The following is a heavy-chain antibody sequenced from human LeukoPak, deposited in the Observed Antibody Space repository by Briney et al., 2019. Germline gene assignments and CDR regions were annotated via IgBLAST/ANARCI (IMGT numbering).Heavy chain of an antibody. D-gene: IGHD4-11*01. J-gene: IGHJ4*02. CDR1: GFTFSSYS. CDR2: ISSSSSYI. Sequence: NSGGSLRLSCAASGFTFSSYSMNWVRQAPGKGLEWVSSISSSSSYIYYADSVKGRFTISRDNAKNSLYLQMNSLRAEDTAVYYCAKDAPRAYSNFDYWGQGTLVTVSS. CDR3: AKDAPRAYSNFDY. V-gene: IGHV3-21*04.